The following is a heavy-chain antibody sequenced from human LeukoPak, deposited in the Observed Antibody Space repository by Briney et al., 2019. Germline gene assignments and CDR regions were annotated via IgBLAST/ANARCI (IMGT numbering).Heavy chain of an antibody. V-gene: IGHV4-61*02. Sequence: SETLSLTCTVSGGSISSGSYNWSWIRQPAGKGLEWIGRIYTSGSTNYNPSLKSRVTISVDTSKNQFSLKLSSVTAADTAVYYCARESAAAGSYYYYGMDVWGQGTTVTVSS. CDR3: ARESAAAGSYYYYGMDV. D-gene: IGHD6-13*01. J-gene: IGHJ6*02. CDR2: IYTSGST. CDR1: GGSISSGSYN.